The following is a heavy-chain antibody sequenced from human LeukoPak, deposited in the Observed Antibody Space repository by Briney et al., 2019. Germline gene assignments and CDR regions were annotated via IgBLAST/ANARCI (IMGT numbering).Heavy chain of an antibody. V-gene: IGHV1-46*01. CDR3: ATARDRNSVYSSFDY. CDR2: INPSGGST. J-gene: IGHJ4*02. D-gene: IGHD5/OR15-5a*01. Sequence: ASVKVSCKASGYTFTSYYMHWVRQAPGQGLEWMGIINPSGGSTSYAQNFQGRVTMTRDTSISTAYMELTSLRSDDTAVYYCATARDRNSVYSSFDYWGQGTLVTVSS. CDR1: GYTFTSYY.